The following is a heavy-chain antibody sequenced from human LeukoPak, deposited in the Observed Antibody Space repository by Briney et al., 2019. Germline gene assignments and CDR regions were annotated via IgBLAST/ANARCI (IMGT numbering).Heavy chain of an antibody. D-gene: IGHD5-18*01. CDR2: ISYDGSNK. V-gene: IGHV3-30*03. J-gene: IGHJ4*02. CDR1: GFTFSSYG. CDR3: AREEAELWFSY. Sequence: GGSLRLSCAASGFTFSSYGMHWVRQAPGKGLEWVAVISYDGSNKYYADSVKGRLTISRDNSKNTLYLQMNSLRAEDTAVYYCAREEAELWFSYWGQGTLVTVSS.